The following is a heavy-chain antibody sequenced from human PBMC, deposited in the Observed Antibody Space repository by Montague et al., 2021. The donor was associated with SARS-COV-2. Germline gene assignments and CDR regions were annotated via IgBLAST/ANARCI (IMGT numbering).Heavy chain of an antibody. CDR3: ARAHSGSWAHLDN. V-gene: IGHV4-61*02. CDR2: IYTSGTT. D-gene: IGHD5-12*01. J-gene: IGHJ4*02. Sequence: TLSLTCTVSGGSISSGSYYWSWIRQPAGKGLEWIGRIYTSGTTYYSFSLKSRVTISVDTSKNQFSLKLTSVTTADTAVYYCARAHSGSWAHLDNWGQGSLVTVS. CDR1: GGSISSGSYY.